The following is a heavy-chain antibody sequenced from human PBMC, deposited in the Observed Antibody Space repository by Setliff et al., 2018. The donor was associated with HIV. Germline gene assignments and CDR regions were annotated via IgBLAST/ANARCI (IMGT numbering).Heavy chain of an antibody. J-gene: IGHJ4*02. CDR1: GFTFSTYN. Sequence: GESLRLSCAASGFTFSTYNMNWVRLAPGRGLEWISSISVSGFNLYYADSVKGRFFVSRDDAKNSLFLQMNSLKAEDTAVYFCARVRARYSSGWSFDYWGQGTPVTVSS. CDR3: ARVRARYSSGWSFDY. CDR2: ISVSGFNL. V-gene: IGHV3-21*01. D-gene: IGHD6-25*01.